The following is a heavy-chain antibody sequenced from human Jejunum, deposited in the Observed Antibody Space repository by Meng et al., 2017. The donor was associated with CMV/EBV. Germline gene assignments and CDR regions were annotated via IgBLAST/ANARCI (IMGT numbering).Heavy chain of an antibody. CDR1: GYTFSDYY. CDR3: ATDCGGGMCYGRAFDY. CDR2: INPKSGDT. J-gene: IGHJ4*02. Sequence: QLRLGQSGAEVKKPGASVKVSCKASGYTFSDYYLHWVRQAPGQGLEWMGWINPKSGDTNYAQKFQGRVTMTRDTSITTAYMEPSRLTSDDTAVYYCATDCGGGMCYGRAFDYWGQGTLVTVSS. D-gene: IGHD2-15*01. V-gene: IGHV1-2*02.